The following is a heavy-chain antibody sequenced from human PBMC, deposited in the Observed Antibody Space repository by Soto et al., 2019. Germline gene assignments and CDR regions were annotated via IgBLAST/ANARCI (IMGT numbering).Heavy chain of an antibody. CDR3: ARGGHDFCSGPLDY. V-gene: IGHV4-4*07. Sequence: PAYPLSLTCAASCDSSSTYYCTWTRHHAGKGLEWIGRIHSRGSANYSPPLKSRATMTVDTSKNQFALRLTSVTAADTAVYYCARGGHDFCSGPLDYWGQGTV. D-gene: IGHD3-3*01. CDR1: CDSSSTYY. J-gene: IGHJ4*02. CDR2: IHSRGSA.